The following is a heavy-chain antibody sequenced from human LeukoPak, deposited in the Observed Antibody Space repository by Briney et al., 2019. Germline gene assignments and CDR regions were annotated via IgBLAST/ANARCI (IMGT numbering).Heavy chain of an antibody. CDR2: ISWNSGSI. D-gene: IGHD3-3*01. CDR1: GFTFDDYA. Sequence: GGSLRLSCAASGFTFDDYAMHWVRQAPGKGLEWVSGISWNSGSIGYADSVKGRFTISRDNAKNSLYLQMNSLRAEDTALYYCAKDITPQYPLRRSSTYYFDYWGQGTLVTVSS. CDR3: AKDITPQYPLRRSSTYYFDY. J-gene: IGHJ4*02. V-gene: IGHV3-9*01.